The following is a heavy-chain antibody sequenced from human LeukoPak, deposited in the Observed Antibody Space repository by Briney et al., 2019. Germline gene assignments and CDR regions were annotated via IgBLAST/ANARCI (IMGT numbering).Heavy chain of an antibody. CDR3: ARAPRLIAARNGWFDP. Sequence: GASVKVTFKASGGTFSSYANSWVRQAPGQGLEWMGGIIPIFGTANYAQKFQGRVTLTTDESTSTAYMEVSSLRSEDTAVYYCARAPRLIAARNGWFDPWGQGTLVTVSS. J-gene: IGHJ5*02. V-gene: IGHV1-69*05. CDR1: GGTFSSYA. CDR2: IIPIFGTA. D-gene: IGHD6-25*01.